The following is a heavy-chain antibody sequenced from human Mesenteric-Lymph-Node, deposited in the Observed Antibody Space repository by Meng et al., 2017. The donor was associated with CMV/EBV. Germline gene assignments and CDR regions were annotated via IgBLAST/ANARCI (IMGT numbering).Heavy chain of an antibody. Sequence: AVYGGCFSTYYWSWTRQPPGKGLEWIGEINHSGSTNYNASLKSRVTISVDMSKNQFSLKLNSVTAADTAVYYCATTDYFASWSHEYFQLWGQGTLVTVS. J-gene: IGHJ1*01. V-gene: IGHV4-34*01. CDR3: ATTDYFASWSHEYFQL. D-gene: IGHD3-10*01. CDR2: INHSGST. CDR1: GGCFSTYY.